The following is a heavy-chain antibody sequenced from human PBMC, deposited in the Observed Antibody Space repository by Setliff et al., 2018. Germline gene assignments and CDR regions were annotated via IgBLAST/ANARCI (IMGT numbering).Heavy chain of an antibody. D-gene: IGHD3-10*01. V-gene: IGHV7-4-1*02. Sequence: GASVKVSCKASGYTFTTYAISWMRQAPGQGLEYMGWINTNTGNPSYAQGFTGRFVFSLDTSVSTAYLQISSLKAEDSAVYYCGRASRFGTIVYRGDYYMDVWGKGTTVTVSS. J-gene: IGHJ6*03. CDR1: GYTFTTYA. CDR3: GRASRFGTIVYRGDYYMDV. CDR2: INTNTGNP.